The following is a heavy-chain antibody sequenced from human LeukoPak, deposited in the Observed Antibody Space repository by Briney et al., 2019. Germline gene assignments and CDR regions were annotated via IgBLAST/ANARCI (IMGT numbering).Heavy chain of an antibody. CDR3: ARGASYYDILTGSRFDY. J-gene: IGHJ4*02. V-gene: IGHV3-48*03. Sequence: GGSLRLSCAASGFTFSSYEVNWVRQAPGKGLEWVSYISSSGSTIYYADSVKGRFTISRDNAKNSLYLQMNSLRAEDTAGYYCARGASYYDILTGSRFDYWGQGTLVTVSS. CDR2: ISSSGSTI. D-gene: IGHD3-9*01. CDR1: GFTFSSYE.